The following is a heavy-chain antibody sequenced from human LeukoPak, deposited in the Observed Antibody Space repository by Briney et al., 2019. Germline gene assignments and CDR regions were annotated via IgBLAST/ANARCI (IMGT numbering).Heavy chain of an antibody. CDR3: ARHRYYYDSSGSFDYGMDV. Sequence: GESLKISCKGSGYTFTNYWIGWVRQMPGKGLEFMGIIYPGDSDTRYSPSFQGQVTISADKSISTAYLQWSSLKASDTAMYYCARHRYYYDSSGSFDYGMDVWGQGTTVTVSS. CDR2: IYPGDSDT. D-gene: IGHD3-22*01. CDR1: GYTFTNYW. J-gene: IGHJ6*02. V-gene: IGHV5-51*01.